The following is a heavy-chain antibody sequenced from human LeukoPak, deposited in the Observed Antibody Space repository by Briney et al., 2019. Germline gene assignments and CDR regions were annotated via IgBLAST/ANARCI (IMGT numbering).Heavy chain of an antibody. CDR1: GFTLSDFN. CDR2: ISSSSSTM. CDR3: ARETRFPGTDAFDI. J-gene: IGHJ3*02. V-gene: IGHV3-48*01. D-gene: IGHD1-26*01. Sequence: GGSLRLSCAASGFTLSDFNMNWVRQAPGKGREWVSYISSSSSTMSYADSVKGRFTISRDNARNSLYLQMNSLRAEDTAVYFCARETRFPGTDAFDIWGQGTMVTVSS.